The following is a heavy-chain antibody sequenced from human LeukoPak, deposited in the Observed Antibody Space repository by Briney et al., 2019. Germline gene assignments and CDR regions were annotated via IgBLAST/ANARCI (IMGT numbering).Heavy chain of an antibody. CDR1: GFTVGGNY. CDR2: IYSGDST. V-gene: IGHV3-66*01. CDR3: ARVFWEKDGFIGAFDI. Sequence: GGSLRLSCAASGFTVGGNYMSWVRQAPGTGLEWVSIIYSGDSTYYADSVKGRFTISRDNSKNTLYLQMNSLRAEDTAVYYCARVFWEKDGFIGAFDIWGQGTMVTVSS. D-gene: IGHD3-3*01. J-gene: IGHJ3*02.